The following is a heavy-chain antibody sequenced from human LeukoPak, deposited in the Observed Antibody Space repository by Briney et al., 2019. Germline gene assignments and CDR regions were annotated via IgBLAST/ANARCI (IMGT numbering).Heavy chain of an antibody. V-gene: IGHV4-4*07. Sequence: SETLSLTCTVSGGSISSYYWSWIRQPAGKGLEWIGRIYTSGSTNYNPSLKSRVTMSIDTSKNQFSLKLSSVTAADTAVYYCAGSGIAAAGHNWFDPWGQGTLVTVSS. CDR2: IYTSGST. J-gene: IGHJ5*02. CDR1: GGSISSYY. CDR3: AGSGIAAAGHNWFDP. D-gene: IGHD6-13*01.